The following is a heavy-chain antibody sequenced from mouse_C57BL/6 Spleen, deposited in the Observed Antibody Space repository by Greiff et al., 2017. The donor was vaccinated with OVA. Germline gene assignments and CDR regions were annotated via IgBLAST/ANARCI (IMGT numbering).Heavy chain of an antibody. Sequence: EVQGVESGAELVRPGASVKLSCTASGFNIKDDYMHWVKQRPEQGLEWIGWIDPENGDTEYASKFQGKATITADTSSNTAYLQLSSLTSEDTAVYYCTSPPLGRRYFDYWGQGTTLTVSS. D-gene: IGHD4-1*01. CDR3: TSPPLGRRYFDY. J-gene: IGHJ2*01. CDR2: IDPENGDT. V-gene: IGHV14-4*01. CDR1: GFNIKDDY.